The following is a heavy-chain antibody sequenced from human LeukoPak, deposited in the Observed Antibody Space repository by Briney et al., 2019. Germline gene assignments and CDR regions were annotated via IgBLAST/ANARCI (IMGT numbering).Heavy chain of an antibody. Sequence: GASVKLSFKGGGGTLTKHTTSWLRQAPGHGLEWVGGFAPILGASKFAQEFQGRATIFADESTSTAYLELSSLRSEDTAMYYCAREAGNHGYFTFWGQGSLVTVSS. CDR3: AREAGNHGYFTF. CDR2: FAPILGAS. CDR1: GGTLTKHT. J-gene: IGHJ4*02. D-gene: IGHD3-3*01. V-gene: IGHV1-69*13.